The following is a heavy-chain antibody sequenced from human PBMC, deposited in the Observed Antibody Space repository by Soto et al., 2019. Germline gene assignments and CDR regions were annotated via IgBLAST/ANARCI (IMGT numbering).Heavy chain of an antibody. CDR2: ISAYNGDT. J-gene: IGHJ6*02. CDR1: GYTFTSYG. CDR3: ARGGDYGSGSYSDRYYYGMDV. D-gene: IGHD3-10*01. Sequence: QVQLVQSGAEVKKPGASVKVSCKASGYTFTSYGISWVRQAPGQGLEWMGWISAYNGDTNYAQKLQGRVTMTTDTSTSTAYIERRSLRSDDTAVYYCARGGDYGSGSYSDRYYYGMDVWGQGTTVTVSS. V-gene: IGHV1-18*04.